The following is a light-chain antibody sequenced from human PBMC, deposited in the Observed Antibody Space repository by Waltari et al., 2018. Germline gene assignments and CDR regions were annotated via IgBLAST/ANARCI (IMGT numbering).Light chain of an antibody. J-gene: IGKJ1*01. CDR1: QSISRS. V-gene: IGKV3-20*01. CDR3: QKHFCLPGT. Sequence: IVLTQSPGTLSLSPGERATLSCRASQSISRSLAWYQQKPGQAPRLLIYGASTRATGIPDRFSGGGSETAFTLTISGLEPEESAVYYCQKHFCLPGTVGQGTKVEIK. CDR2: GAS.